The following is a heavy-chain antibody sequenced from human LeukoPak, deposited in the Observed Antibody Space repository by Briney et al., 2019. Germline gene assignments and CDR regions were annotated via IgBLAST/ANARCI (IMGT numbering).Heavy chain of an antibody. CDR1: GYTFTTYW. CDR2: IDPGDSET. V-gene: IGHV5-51*01. D-gene: IGHD4-23*01. Sequence: GESLKISCKGSGYTFTTYWIGWVRQMPGKGLEWMGIIDPGDSETRYSPSFQGQVTISADKSISTAYLQWSSLKASDTAMYYCARQGTTVVTPVRYWGQGTLVTVSS. J-gene: IGHJ4*02. CDR3: ARQGTTVVTPVRY.